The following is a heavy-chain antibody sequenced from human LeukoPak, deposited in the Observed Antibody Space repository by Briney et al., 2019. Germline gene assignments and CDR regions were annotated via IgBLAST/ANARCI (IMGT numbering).Heavy chain of an antibody. D-gene: IGHD5-18*01. CDR2: IYYSGST. Sequence: SETLSLTCTVSGGSISSGDYYWSWIRQPPGKGLEWIGYIYYSGSTYYNPSLKSRVTISVDRSKNQFSLKLSSVTAADTAVYYCARDRCSYGSYYGMDVWGQGTTVTVSS. V-gene: IGHV4-30-4*01. CDR3: ARDRCSYGSYYGMDV. CDR1: GGSISSGDYY. J-gene: IGHJ6*02.